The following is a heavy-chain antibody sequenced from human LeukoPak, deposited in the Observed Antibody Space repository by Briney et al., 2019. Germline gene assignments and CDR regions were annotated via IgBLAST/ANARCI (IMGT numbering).Heavy chain of an antibody. V-gene: IGHV4-39*01. CDR1: GGSISSSSYY. CDR3: ARLKNSGYDYNWYFDL. D-gene: IGHD5-12*01. CDR2: IYHSGST. J-gene: IGHJ2*01. Sequence: PSETLSLTCTVSGGSISSSSYYWGWIRQPPGKGLEWIGSIYHSGSTYYNPSLKSRVTISVDTSKNQFSLKLSSVTAADTAAYYCARLKNSGYDYNWYFDLWGRGTLVTVSS.